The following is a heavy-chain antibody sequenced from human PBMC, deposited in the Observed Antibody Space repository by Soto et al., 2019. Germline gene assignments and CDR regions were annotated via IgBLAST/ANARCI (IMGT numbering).Heavy chain of an antibody. CDR2: IIPIFGTA. CDR1: GGTFSSYA. D-gene: IGHD2-2*01. J-gene: IGHJ4*02. CDR3: ARESLLYCSRTSCPFDY. Sequence: QVQLVQSGAEVKKPGSSVKVSCKASGGTFSSYAISWVRQAPGQGLEWMGGIIPIFGTANYAQKFQGRVTITADESTSTAYMELSSLRSEDTAVYYCARESLLYCSRTSCPFDYWGQGTLVTVSS. V-gene: IGHV1-69*01.